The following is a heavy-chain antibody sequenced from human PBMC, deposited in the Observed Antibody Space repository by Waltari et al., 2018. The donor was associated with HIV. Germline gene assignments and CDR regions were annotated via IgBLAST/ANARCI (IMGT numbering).Heavy chain of an antibody. CDR3: VTSRPGAVFGDF. CDR1: GYNFASFD. D-gene: IGHD3-3*01. V-gene: IGHV1-8*01. CDR2: MSINSGNA. J-gene: IGHJ4*02. Sequence: QAQLVQSGAEVRKPGASVKVSCKASGYNFASFDINWVRRATGQGLEWMGWMSINSGNAGYGQRFKGRLTLTRDTSIDTAYMELNSLTPQDTADYYCVTSRPGAVFGDFWGQGTPVTVSS.